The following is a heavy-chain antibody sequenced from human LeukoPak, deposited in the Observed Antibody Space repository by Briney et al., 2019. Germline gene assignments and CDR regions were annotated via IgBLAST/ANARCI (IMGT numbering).Heavy chain of an antibody. J-gene: IGHJ5*02. V-gene: IGHV4-38-2*02. D-gene: IGHD2-2*01. CDR1: GYSISSGYY. CDR3: ARDMVVPAAWDWFDP. CDR2: IYHSGST. Sequence: PSETLSLTCTVSGYSISSGYYWGWIRPPPGKGLEWIGSIYHSGSTYYNPSLKSRVTISVDTSKNQFSLKLSSVTAADTAVYYCARDMVVPAAWDWFDPWGQGTLVTVSS.